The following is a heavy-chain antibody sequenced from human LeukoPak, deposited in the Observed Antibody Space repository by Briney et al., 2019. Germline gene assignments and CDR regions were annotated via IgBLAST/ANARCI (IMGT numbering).Heavy chain of an antibody. CDR1: GGSISSGSDQ. CDR2: MYNSGST. D-gene: IGHD6-19*01. J-gene: IGHJ6*02. Sequence: PSDPLSLTCTVSGGSISSGSDQWRWVRQPAGKGLEWIGRMYNSGSTNYNPSLKSRVTISVDTSKNQFSLKLSSVTAADTAVYYCARTAYSSKGRAYYYGMDVWGQGTTVTVSS. CDR3: ARTAYSSKGRAYYYGMDV. V-gene: IGHV4-61*02.